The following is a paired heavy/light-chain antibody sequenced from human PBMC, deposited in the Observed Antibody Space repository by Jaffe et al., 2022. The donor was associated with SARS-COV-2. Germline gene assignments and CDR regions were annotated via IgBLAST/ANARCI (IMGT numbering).Heavy chain of an antibody. CDR2: IYPGDSDT. Sequence: EELLVQSEVEVKKTGESLKISCKAAGYRFNDYWIGWVRQMPGKGLEWMGIIYPGDSDTRYSPSFQGQVSISADKSISTAYLQWSSLEASDTAMYYCARRRNEVGRIIDVFDVWGRGTMVTVSS. J-gene: IGHJ3*01. CDR1: GYRFNDYW. D-gene: IGHD1-26*01. CDR3: ARRRNEVGRIIDVFDV. V-gene: IGHV5-51*01.
Light chain of an antibody. V-gene: IGKV1-5*03. CDR3: QQYKTDSVT. CDR1: QSISWW. CDR2: KAS. J-gene: IGKJ1*01. Sequence: DIQMTQSPSTLSASVGDRVTITCRASQSISWWLAWYQQKPGKAPNLLIYKASTLQSGVSSRFSGSGSGTEFTLTISSLQPDDFATYYCQQYKTDSVTFGQGTKVE.